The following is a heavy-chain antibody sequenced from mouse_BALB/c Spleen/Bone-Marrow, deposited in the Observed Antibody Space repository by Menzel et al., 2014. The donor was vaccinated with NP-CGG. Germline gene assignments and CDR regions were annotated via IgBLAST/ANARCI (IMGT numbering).Heavy chain of an antibody. Sequence: EAKLMESGGGLVRPGGSLKLSCAASGFDFSRYWMSWVRQAPGKGLEWIGEINPDSSTINYTPSLKDKFIISRDNAKNTLYLQMSKVRSEDTALYYCARLSYYGRFAYWGQGTLVTVSA. D-gene: IGHD1-1*01. CDR2: INPDSSTI. J-gene: IGHJ3*01. CDR3: ARLSYYGRFAY. CDR1: GFDFSRYW. V-gene: IGHV4-1*02.